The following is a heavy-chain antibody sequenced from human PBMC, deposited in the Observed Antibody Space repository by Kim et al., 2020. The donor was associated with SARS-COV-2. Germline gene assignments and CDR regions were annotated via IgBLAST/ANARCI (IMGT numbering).Heavy chain of an antibody. V-gene: IGHV7-4-1*02. CDR3: AREIGRRETRRFPFDF. Sequence: ASVKVSCKASGYIISNYAMNWVRQAPGQGLEWMGWINTYTGKATYAQGFTGRFVFSLDTSVSTAHLQINSLKTEDTAVYYCAREIGRRETRRFPFDFWG. CDR2: INTYTGKA. D-gene: IGHD3-10*01. J-gene: IGHJ4*01. CDR1: GYIISNYA.